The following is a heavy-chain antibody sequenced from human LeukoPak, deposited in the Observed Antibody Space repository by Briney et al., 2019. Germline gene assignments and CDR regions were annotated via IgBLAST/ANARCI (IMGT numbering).Heavy chain of an antibody. V-gene: IGHV3-7*01. Sequence: GGSLRLSCAASGFSFSRYAMNWVRQAPGKGLEWVANINQDGGEKYYVDSVKGRFTISRDNAKNSLYLQMNSLRAEDTAVYFCARRRGYDYGDYYYYMDVWGKGTTVTVSS. CDR1: GFSFSRYA. D-gene: IGHD5-18*01. J-gene: IGHJ6*03. CDR2: INQDGGEK. CDR3: ARRRGYDYGDYYYYMDV.